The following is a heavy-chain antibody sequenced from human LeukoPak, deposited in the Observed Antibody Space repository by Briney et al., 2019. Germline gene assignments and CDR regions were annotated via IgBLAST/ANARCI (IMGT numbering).Heavy chain of an antibody. CDR1: GYSFTSYW. CDR3: ARLTMVRGVRYFDP. J-gene: IGHJ5*02. D-gene: IGHD3-10*01. CDR2: IFPADSDT. Sequence: GESLKISCKGSGYSFTSYWIGWGRQMPGRGLEWMGIIFPADSDTRYSPSFQGQVTISADKSITTAYLQWSSLKASDSAMYYCARLTMVRGVRYFDPWGQGTLVTVSS. V-gene: IGHV5-51*01.